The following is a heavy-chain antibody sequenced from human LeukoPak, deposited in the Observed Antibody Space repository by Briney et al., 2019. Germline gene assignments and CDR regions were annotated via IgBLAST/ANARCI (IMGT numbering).Heavy chain of an antibody. CDR1: GFILSSYG. V-gene: IGHV3-33*01. CDR3: VREQGSGWYRASDY. CDR2: VTFGDNID. Sequence: GGSLSLFCAASGFILSSYGMHWVRQAPGGGREWLGVVTFGDNIDYYRDSVKGRFTISRDNSKHTLYLQMNSLRAEDTAVYYCVREQGSGWYRASDYWGQGTLVTVSS. D-gene: IGHD6-19*01. J-gene: IGHJ4*02.